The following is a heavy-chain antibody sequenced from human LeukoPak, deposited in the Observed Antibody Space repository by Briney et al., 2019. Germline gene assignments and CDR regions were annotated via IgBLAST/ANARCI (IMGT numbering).Heavy chain of an antibody. CDR3: ARALGSSWSSDPPQRDY. CDR2: INPNSGGT. D-gene: IGHD6-13*01. Sequence: ASVKVSCKASGYTFTGYYMHWVRQAPGQGLEWMGWINPNSGGTNYAQKFQGRVTMTRDTSISTAYMELSRLRSDDTAAYYCARALGSSWSSDPPQRDYWGQGTLVTVSS. V-gene: IGHV1-2*02. J-gene: IGHJ4*02. CDR1: GYTFTGYY.